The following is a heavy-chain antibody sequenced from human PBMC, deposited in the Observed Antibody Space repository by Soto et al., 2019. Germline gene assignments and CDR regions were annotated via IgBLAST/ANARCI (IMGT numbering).Heavy chain of an antibody. J-gene: IGHJ3*02. CDR2: ISYDGSNK. CDR3: ARDQEDAFDI. V-gene: IGHV3-30-3*01. CDR1: GFTFSSYA. Sequence: QVQLVESGGGVVQPGRSLRLSCAASGFTFSSYAMHWVRQAPGKGLEWVAVISYDGSNKYYADSVKGRFTISRDNSKNTLYRQMNSLRAEDTAVYYCARDQEDAFDIWGQGTMVTVSS.